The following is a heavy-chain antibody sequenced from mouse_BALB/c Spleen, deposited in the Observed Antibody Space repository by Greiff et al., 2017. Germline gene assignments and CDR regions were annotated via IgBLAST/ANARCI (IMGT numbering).Heavy chain of an antibody. D-gene: IGHD2-1*01. V-gene: IGHV1S135*01. CDR2: IDPFNGGT. CDR1: GYSFTSYY. Sequence: EVKLQQSGPELMKPGASVKISCKASGYSFTSYYMHWVKQSHGKSLEWIGYIDPFNGGTSYNQKFKGKATLTVDKSSSTAYMHLSSLTSEDSAVYYCATIYYVAYWGQGTLVTVSA. J-gene: IGHJ3*01. CDR3: ATIYYVAY.